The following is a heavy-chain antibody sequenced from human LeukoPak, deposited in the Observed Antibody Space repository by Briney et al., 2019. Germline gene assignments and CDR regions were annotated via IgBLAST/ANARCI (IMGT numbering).Heavy chain of an antibody. CDR1: GFAFDDYD. CDR2: ISGSGGST. Sequence: GGSLRLSCAASGFAFDDYDMNWVRQAPGKGLEWVSAISGSGGSTYYADSVKGRFTISRDNSKNTLYLQMNSLRAEDTAVYYCAKDRSYYDSSGYSNWGQGTLVTVSS. J-gene: IGHJ4*02. V-gene: IGHV3-23*01. D-gene: IGHD3-22*01. CDR3: AKDRSYYDSSGYSN.